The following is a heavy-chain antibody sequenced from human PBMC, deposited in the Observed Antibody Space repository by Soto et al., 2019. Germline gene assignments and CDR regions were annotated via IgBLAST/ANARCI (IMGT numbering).Heavy chain of an antibody. CDR2: IGSKGETYAT. J-gene: IGHJ4*02. V-gene: IGHV3-73*01. Sequence: GGSLRLSCAASGFTFGASALQWVRQASGKGLEWLGRIGSKGETYATAYAASVKGRFTISRDNSKNTLYLQMNSLRAEDTAVYYCARGSLGFYYDSSGISRLDYWGQGTLVTVSS. CDR1: GFTFGASA. CDR3: ARGSLGFYYDSSGISRLDY. D-gene: IGHD3-22*01.